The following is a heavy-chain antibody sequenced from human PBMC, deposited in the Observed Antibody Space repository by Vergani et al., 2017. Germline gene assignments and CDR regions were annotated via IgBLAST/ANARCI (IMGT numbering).Heavy chain of an antibody. CDR2: IYPGDSDT. Sequence: EVQLVQSGAEVKKPGASLRISCKGSGYSFTSYWIGWVRQLPGKGLEWMGIIYPGDSDTRYSPSFQGQVTISADKSISTAYLQWSSLKDSDTAMYYCARHRWWVVVVVAATPWYYYYGMDVWGQGTTVTVSS. J-gene: IGHJ6*02. CDR3: ARHRWWVVVVVAATPWYYYYGMDV. V-gene: IGHV5-51*01. CDR1: GYSFTSYW. D-gene: IGHD2-15*01.